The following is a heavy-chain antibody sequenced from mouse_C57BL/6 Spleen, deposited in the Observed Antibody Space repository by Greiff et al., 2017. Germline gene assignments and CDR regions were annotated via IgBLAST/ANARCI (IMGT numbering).Heavy chain of an antibody. CDR3: ASDSNYYAMDY. CDR1: GYSFTGYY. V-gene: IGHV1-42*01. Sequence: VHVKQSGPELVKPGASVKISCKASGYSFTGYYMNWVKQSPEKSLEWIGEINPSTGGTTYNQKFKAKATLTVDKSSSTAYMQLKSLTSEDAAVYYCASDSNYYAMDYWGQGTSVTVSS. J-gene: IGHJ4*01. D-gene: IGHD2-5*01. CDR2: INPSTGGT.